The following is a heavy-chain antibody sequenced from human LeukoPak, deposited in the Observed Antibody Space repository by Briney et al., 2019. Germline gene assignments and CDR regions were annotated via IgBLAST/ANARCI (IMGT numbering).Heavy chain of an antibody. CDR3: ARGRDDYNFAY. J-gene: IGHJ4*02. CDR2: FYISGST. CDR1: GGSISSYY. D-gene: IGHD5-24*01. V-gene: IGHV4-4*07. Sequence: SETLSLTCTVSGGSISSYYWSWIRQPAGKGLEWIGRFYISGSTNYNPSLKSRVTMSVDTSKNQFSLKLFSVTAADTAVYYCARGRDDYNFAYWGQGTLVTVSS.